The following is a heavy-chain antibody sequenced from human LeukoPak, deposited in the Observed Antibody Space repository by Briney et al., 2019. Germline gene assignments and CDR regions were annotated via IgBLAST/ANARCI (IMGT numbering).Heavy chain of an antibody. J-gene: IGHJ4*02. CDR3: ARDLPRGPANY. CDR1: GYTFTNYY. CDR2: INPNDGST. V-gene: IGHV1-46*01. D-gene: IGHD2-2*01. Sequence: ASVKVSCKASGYTFTNYYLHWVRQGPGQGLEWMGIINPNDGSTSYGQKFQGRVTMTRDTSTSTVYMDVSSLRSEDTAVYYCARDLPRGPANYWGQGTLVTVPS.